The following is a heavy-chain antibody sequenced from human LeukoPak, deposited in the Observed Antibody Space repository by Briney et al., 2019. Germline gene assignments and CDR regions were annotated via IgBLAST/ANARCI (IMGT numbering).Heavy chain of an antibody. V-gene: IGHV4-38-2*02. CDR3: VKSGSYDEAFDY. D-gene: IGHD1-26*01. CDR2: IYHSGST. CDR1: GYSISSNYY. Sequence: SETLSLTCIVSGYSISSNYYWGWIRQPPGKGLEWIGSIYHSGSTFYNPSLKSRLTISVDTSKNQFSLKLSSVTAADTAVYYCVKSGSYDEAFDYWGQGTLVPVSS. J-gene: IGHJ4*02.